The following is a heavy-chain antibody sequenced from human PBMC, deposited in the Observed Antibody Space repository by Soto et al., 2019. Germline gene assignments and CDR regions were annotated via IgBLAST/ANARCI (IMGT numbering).Heavy chain of an antibody. D-gene: IGHD3-10*01. CDR2: IYYSEST. CDR1: GGCISSSSYY. CDR3: ARHHPPGVWFHP. Sequence: QLQLQESGPGLVKPSETLSLTCAVSGGCISSSSYYWGWIRQPPGKGLEWIGSIYYSESTYYNPSLKSRVTISVDTSNNQFSLRLSSVTAAYTAVYYCARHHPPGVWFHPWGQGTLVIVSS. V-gene: IGHV4-39*01. J-gene: IGHJ5*02.